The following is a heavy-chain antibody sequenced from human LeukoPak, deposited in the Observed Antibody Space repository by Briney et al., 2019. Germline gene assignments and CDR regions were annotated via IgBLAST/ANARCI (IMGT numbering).Heavy chain of an antibody. CDR3: ARESPHCSGVSCFFDY. D-gene: IGHD2-15*01. J-gene: IGHJ4*02. CDR1: GFTFNNYW. CDR2: IKEDGSDK. Sequence: GGSLRLSCAASGFTFNNYWMSWVRQAPGKGLKWVASIKEDGSDKYYVDSVKGRFTISRDNAKNSLYLQMNSLRAEDTAIYYCARESPHCSGVSCFFDYWGQGTLVTVSS. V-gene: IGHV3-7*01.